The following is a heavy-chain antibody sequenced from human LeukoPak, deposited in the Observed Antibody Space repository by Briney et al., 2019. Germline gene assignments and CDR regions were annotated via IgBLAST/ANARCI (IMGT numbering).Heavy chain of an antibody. J-gene: IGHJ3*02. CDR2: IKQDGSEK. CDR3: ARVGMITFGGVIVISRNNAFDI. CDR1: GFTFSSYW. V-gene: IGHV3-7*01. Sequence: PGGSLRLSCAASGFTFSSYWMSWVRQAPGKGLEWVANIKQDGSEKYYVDSVKGRFTISRDNAKNSLYLQMNSLRAEDTAVYYRARVGMITFGGVIVISRNNAFDIWGQGTMVTVSS. D-gene: IGHD3-16*02.